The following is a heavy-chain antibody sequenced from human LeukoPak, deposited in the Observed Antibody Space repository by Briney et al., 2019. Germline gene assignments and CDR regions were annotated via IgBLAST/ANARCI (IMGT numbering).Heavy chain of an antibody. CDR1: GFTFSSYA. CDR2: ISGSGGST. D-gene: IGHD2-2*01. CDR3: AKSPRDPYCSSTSCYGGRGFFDY. J-gene: IGHJ4*02. Sequence: GGSLRLSCAASGFTFSSYAMSWVRQAPGKGLEWVSAISGSGGSTYYADSVKGRFTISRDNSKSTLYLQMNSLRAEDTAVYYCAKSPRDPYCSSTSCYGGRGFFDYWGQGTLVTVSS. V-gene: IGHV3-23*01.